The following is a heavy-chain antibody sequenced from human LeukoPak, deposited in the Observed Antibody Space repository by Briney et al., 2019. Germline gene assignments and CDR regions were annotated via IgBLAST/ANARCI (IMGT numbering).Heavy chain of an antibody. V-gene: IGHV4-34*01. J-gene: IGHJ4*02. CDR1: GGSFSGYY. D-gene: IGHD3-22*01. CDR3: ARVGYYYDSSGYTY. CDR2: INHSGST. Sequence: SETLSLTCSVYGGSFSGYYWSWIRQPPGKGLEWIGEINHSGSTNYNPSLKSRVTISVDTSKNQFSLKLSSVTAADTAVYYCARVGYYYDSSGYTYWGQGTLVTVSS.